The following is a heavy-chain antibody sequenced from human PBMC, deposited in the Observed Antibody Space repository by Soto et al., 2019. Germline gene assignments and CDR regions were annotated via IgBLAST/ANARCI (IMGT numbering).Heavy chain of an antibody. CDR2: FDPEDGET. CDR1: GYTLTELS. J-gene: IGHJ6*03. V-gene: IGHV1-24*01. CDR3: ATGSTVTFPSPYYYYMDV. Sequence: ASVKVSCKVSGYTLTELSMHWVRQAPGKGLEWMGGFDPEDGETIYAQKFQGRVTMTEDTSTDTAYMELSSLRSEDTAVYYCATGSTVTFPSPYYYYMDVWGKGTTVTVSS. D-gene: IGHD4-17*01.